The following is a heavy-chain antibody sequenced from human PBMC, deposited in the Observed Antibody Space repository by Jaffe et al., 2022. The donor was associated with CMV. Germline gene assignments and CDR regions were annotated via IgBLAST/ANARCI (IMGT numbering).Heavy chain of an antibody. CDR3: ARSGGVLRFLEWLPGNQLVRQLDP. Sequence: QVQLVQSGAEVKKPGASVKVSCKASGYTFTSYDINWVRQATGQGLEWMGWMNPNSGNTGYAQKFQGRVTMTRNTSISTAYMELSSLRSEDTAVYYCARSGGVLRFLEWLPGNQLVRQLDPWGQGTLVTVSS. J-gene: IGHJ5*02. D-gene: IGHD3-3*01. V-gene: IGHV1-8*01. CDR2: MNPNSGNT. CDR1: GYTFTSYD.